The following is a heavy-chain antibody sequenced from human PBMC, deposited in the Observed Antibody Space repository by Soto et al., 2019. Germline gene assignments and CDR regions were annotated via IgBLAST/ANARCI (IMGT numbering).Heavy chain of an antibody. D-gene: IGHD3-16*01. V-gene: IGHV1-46*01. CDR3: ARDGGEVDYYYYGMDV. CDR1: GYTFTSYY. J-gene: IGHJ6*02. Sequence: ASVKVSCKASGYTFTSYYMHWVRQAPGQGLEWMGIISPSGGSTSYAQKFQGRVTMTRDTSTSTVYMELSSLRSEDTAVYYCARDGGEVDYYYYGMDVWGQGTTVTVSS. CDR2: ISPSGGST.